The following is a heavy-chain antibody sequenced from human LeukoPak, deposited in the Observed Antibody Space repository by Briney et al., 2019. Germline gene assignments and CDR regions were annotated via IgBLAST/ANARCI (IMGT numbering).Heavy chain of an antibody. V-gene: IGHV4-39*07. CDR3: ARNGEWLVHSTQPDAFDI. CDR2: IYYSGST. D-gene: IGHD6-19*01. J-gene: IGHJ3*02. CDR1: GGSISSSSYY. Sequence: KPSETLSLTCTVSGGSISSSSYYWGWIRQPPGKGLEWIGTIYYSGSTYYNPSLKSRVTISVDTSKNQFSLKLSSVTAADTAVYYCARNGEWLVHSTQPDAFDIWGQGTMVTVSS.